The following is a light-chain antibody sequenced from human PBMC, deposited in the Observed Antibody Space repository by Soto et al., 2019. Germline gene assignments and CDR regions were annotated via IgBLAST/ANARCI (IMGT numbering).Light chain of an antibody. Sequence: QSVLTQPASVSGSPGQSITISCTGSSSDVGGYNYVSWYQHYPGEAPKVIIYEVSRRPSGISNRFSGSKSGNTASLTISGLQAEDEADYYCSSYTGSSTAWLFGGGTKLTV. CDR3: SSYTGSSTAWL. CDR1: SSDVGGYNY. J-gene: IGLJ3*02. V-gene: IGLV2-14*01. CDR2: EVS.